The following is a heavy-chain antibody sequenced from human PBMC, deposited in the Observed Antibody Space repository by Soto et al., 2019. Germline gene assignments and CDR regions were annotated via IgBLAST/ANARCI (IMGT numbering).Heavy chain of an antibody. CDR2: ISYDGNDK. CDR1: GFTFSSYA. CDR3: ARLYCGSSSCYYFDY. Sequence: PGGSLRLSCAASGFTFSSYAMHWVRQAPGKGLEWVALISYDGNDKHYVDSVKGRLTISRDNAKNSLYLQMNSLRGEDTAVYYCARLYCGSSSCYYFDYWGLGTLVTVSS. J-gene: IGHJ4*02. V-gene: IGHV3-30*04. D-gene: IGHD2-2*01.